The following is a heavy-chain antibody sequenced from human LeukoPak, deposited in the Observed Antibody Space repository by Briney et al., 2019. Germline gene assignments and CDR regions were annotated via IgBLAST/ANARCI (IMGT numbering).Heavy chain of an antibody. CDR3: ARVGWGYYDSSGYYYFDY. D-gene: IGHD3-22*01. CDR2: ISYDGSDK. V-gene: IGHV3-33*05. CDR1: GFTFSSYG. J-gene: IGHJ4*02. Sequence: GGSLRLSCAASGFTFSSYGMHWVRQAPGKGLEWVAIISYDGSDKYYADSVKGRFTISRDNAKNSLYLQMNSLRAEDTAVYYCARVGWGYYDSSGYYYFDYWGQGTLVTVSS.